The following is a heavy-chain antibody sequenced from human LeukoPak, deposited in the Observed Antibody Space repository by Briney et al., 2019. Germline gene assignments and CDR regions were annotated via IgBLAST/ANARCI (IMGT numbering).Heavy chain of an antibody. D-gene: IGHD2-2*01. CDR1: GFTFDDYA. CDR3: AKARIVVVPAAIFDY. J-gene: IGHJ4*02. V-gene: IGHV3-9*01. CDR2: ISWNSGII. Sequence: GGSLRLSCAASGFTFDDYAMHWVRQAPGKGLEWVSGISWNSGIIGYADSVKCRFTISRDNAKNSLYLQMNSLRAEDTALYYCAKARIVVVPAAIFDYWGQGTLVTVSS.